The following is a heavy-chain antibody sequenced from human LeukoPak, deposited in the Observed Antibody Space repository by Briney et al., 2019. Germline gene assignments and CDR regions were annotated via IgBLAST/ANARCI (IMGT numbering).Heavy chain of an antibody. CDR2: IIPIFGTA. V-gene: IGHV1-69*13. Sequence: ASVKVSCKASGGTFSSYAISWVRQAPGQGLEWMGGIIPIFGTANYAQKFQGRVTITADESTSTAYMELSSLRSEDTAVYYCARRSIVNWNDDLFDYWGQGTLVTVSS. D-gene: IGHD1-20*01. CDR3: ARRSIVNWNDDLFDY. CDR1: GGTFSSYA. J-gene: IGHJ4*02.